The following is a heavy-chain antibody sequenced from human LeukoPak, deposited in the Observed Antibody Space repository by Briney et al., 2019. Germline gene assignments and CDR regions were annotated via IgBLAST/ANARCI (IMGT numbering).Heavy chain of an antibody. CDR2: IYPGDSDT. CDR3: ARRGYYDSSGTGLYYYYYMDV. Sequence: GESLKISCKGSGYSFTSYWIGWVRQLPGKGLEWRGIIYPGDSDTRYSPSFQGQVTISADKSISTAYLQWSSLKASDTAMYYCARRGYYDSSGTGLYYYYYMDVWGKGTTVTVSS. D-gene: IGHD3-22*01. V-gene: IGHV5-51*01. CDR1: GYSFTSYW. J-gene: IGHJ6*03.